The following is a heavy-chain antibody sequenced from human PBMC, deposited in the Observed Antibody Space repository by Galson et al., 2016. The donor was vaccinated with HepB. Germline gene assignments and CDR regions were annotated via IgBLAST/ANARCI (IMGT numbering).Heavy chain of an antibody. CDR1: GYIFSSYG. D-gene: IGHD3-10*01. CDR2: TIPALGTT. Sequence: SVKVSCKASGYIFSSYGLSWVRQGPGQGLEWMGGTIPALGTTFYAQQFQGRVTMTADASTSTSYMELSGLKSEDTAVYFCARSLWSGEGRDVYHTWFDPWGQGTLVTVSP. CDR3: ARSLWSGEGRDVYHTWFDP. J-gene: IGHJ5*02. V-gene: IGHV1-69*13.